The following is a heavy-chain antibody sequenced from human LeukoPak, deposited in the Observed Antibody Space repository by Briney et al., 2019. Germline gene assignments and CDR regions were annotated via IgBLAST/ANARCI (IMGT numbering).Heavy chain of an antibody. CDR2: INPNSGAT. CDR3: ARGDHYDVLTGFQTPSHLSDY. CDR1: GYTFTGYY. D-gene: IGHD3-9*01. V-gene: IGHV1-2*02. Sequence: ASVKVSCKASGYTFTGYYVHWVRQAPGQGLEWMGWINPNSGATNYAQKFQGRVTMTRDTSISTAYMELSRLTSDDTAVYYCARGDHYDVLTGFQTPSHLSDYWGQGTLVTVSS. J-gene: IGHJ4*02.